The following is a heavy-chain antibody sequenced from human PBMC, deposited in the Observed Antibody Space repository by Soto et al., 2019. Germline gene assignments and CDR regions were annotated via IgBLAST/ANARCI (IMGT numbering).Heavy chain of an antibody. J-gene: IGHJ5*02. D-gene: IGHD3-22*01. CDR1: GDSVSSNSAA. CDR3: ARASDHYCDDEAYNWFDP. CDR2: TYYRSKWYN. Sequence: SQTLSLTCAISGDSVSSNSAAWNWIRQSPSRGLEWLGRTYYRSKWYNDYAVSVKSRITINPDTSKNQFSLQLNSVTPEDTAVYYCARASDHYCDDEAYNWFDPWGQGTLVTVSS. V-gene: IGHV6-1*01.